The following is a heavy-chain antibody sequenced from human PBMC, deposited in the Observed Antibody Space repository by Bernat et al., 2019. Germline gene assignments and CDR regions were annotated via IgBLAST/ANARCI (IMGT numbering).Heavy chain of an antibody. Sequence: EVQLLESGGGLVQPGGSLRLSCAASGFTFSSYAMSWVRQAPGKGLEWVSALSGSGGSTYYADPVKGRFTISRDNSKNTLYLQMNSLRAEDTAVYYCAKDRRDSSGDYLAGWFDPWGQGTLVTVSS. V-gene: IGHV3-23*01. CDR1: GFTFSSYA. CDR3: AKDRRDSSGDYLAGWFDP. CDR2: LSGSGGST. D-gene: IGHD3-22*01. J-gene: IGHJ5*02.